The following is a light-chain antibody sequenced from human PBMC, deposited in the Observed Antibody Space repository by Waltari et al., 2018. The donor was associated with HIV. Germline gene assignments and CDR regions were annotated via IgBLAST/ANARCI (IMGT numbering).Light chain of an antibody. J-gene: IGKJ4*01. CDR2: WAS. Sequence: DIVMTQSPDSLSVSLGERATINCKSSQSLLFGSNNKNRLAWYQQRPGQPPKLLISWASTRESGVPDRFSGSGSGTDFTLTIYSLQAEDVAVYYCQQFSLSPPLTFGGGTKVEIK. CDR1: QSLLFGSNNKNR. V-gene: IGKV4-1*01. CDR3: QQFSLSPPLT.